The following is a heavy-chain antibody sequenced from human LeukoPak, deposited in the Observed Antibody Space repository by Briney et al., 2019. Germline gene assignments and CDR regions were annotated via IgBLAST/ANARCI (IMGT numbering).Heavy chain of an antibody. D-gene: IGHD2-15*01. Sequence: GSLRLSCAASGFTFSSYAMSWVRQAPGKGLEWVSAISGSGGSTYYADSVKGRFTISRDNSKNTLYLQMNSLRAEDTAVYYCAKEYCSGGSCYRRDYFDYWGQGTLVTVSS. V-gene: IGHV3-23*01. CDR2: ISGSGGST. CDR1: GFTFSSYA. CDR3: AKEYCSGGSCYRRDYFDY. J-gene: IGHJ4*02.